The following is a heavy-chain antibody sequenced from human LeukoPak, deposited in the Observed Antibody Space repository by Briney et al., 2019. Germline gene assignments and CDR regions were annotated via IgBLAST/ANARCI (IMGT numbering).Heavy chain of an antibody. CDR3: ARVRGLRFLEWATMDY. Sequence: LRLSCAASGFTFSSYSMNWVRQPPGKGLEWLGNIFNSGTAYYNPSLQSRVTMSVDMSKNQLSLKLTSVTAADTAVYHCARVRGLRFLEWATMDYWGQGALVTVSS. V-gene: IGHV4-30-4*08. CDR2: IFNSGTA. D-gene: IGHD3-3*01. CDR1: GFTFSSYS. J-gene: IGHJ4*02.